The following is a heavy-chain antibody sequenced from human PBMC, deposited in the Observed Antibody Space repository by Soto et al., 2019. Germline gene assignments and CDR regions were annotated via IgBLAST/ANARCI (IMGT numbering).Heavy chain of an antibody. J-gene: IGHJ5*02. CDR3: ARDSSSSWYVARGWFDP. D-gene: IGHD6-13*01. CDR1: GDSVSSNSAA. CDR2: TYYRSKWYN. V-gene: IGHV6-1*01. Sequence: SQTLSLTCAISGDSVSSNSAAWNWIRQSPSRGLEWLGRTYYRSKWYNDYAVSVKSRITINPDTSKNQFSLQLNSVTPEDTAVYYCARDSSSSWYVARGWFDPWGQGTLVTVSS.